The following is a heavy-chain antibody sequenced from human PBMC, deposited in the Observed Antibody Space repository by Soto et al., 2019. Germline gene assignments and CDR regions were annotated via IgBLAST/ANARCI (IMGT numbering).Heavy chain of an antibody. Sequence: QVQLVQSGAEVKKPGSSVNVSCKASGGTFSSYRINWVRQAPGQGLEWVGGIVPIYRTADYAQKFQGRVTLTADESARTSYMELRSLKSQDTAVYYCVRDSGAKLSSSWGQGTLVTVSS. V-gene: IGHV1-69*01. D-gene: IGHD6-13*01. CDR1: GGTFSSYR. CDR2: IVPIYRTA. J-gene: IGHJ4*02. CDR3: VRDSGAKLSSS.